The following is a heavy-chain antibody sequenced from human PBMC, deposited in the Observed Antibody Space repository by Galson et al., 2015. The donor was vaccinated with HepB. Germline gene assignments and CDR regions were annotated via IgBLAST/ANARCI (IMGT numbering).Heavy chain of an antibody. J-gene: IGHJ4*02. CDR3: ARDLVERRYCSSTSCYVPLELDY. Sequence: SLRLSCAASGFTFSSYGMHWVRQAPGKGLEWVAVIWYDGSNKYYADSVKGRFTISRDNSKNTLYLQMNSLRAEDTAVYYCARDLVERRYCSSTSCYVPLELDYWVQVTLVTVSS. D-gene: IGHD2-2*01. CDR1: GFTFSSYG. CDR2: IWYDGSNK. V-gene: IGHV3-33*01.